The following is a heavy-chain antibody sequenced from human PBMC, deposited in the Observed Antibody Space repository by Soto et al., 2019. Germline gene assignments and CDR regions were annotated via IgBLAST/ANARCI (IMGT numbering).Heavy chain of an antibody. Sequence: QVQLVQSGAEVKKPGSSVKVSCKASGGTFSSYTISWVRQAPGQGLEWMGRIIPILGIANYAQKFQGRVTSTADKSTSTAYMELSSRRSEDTAVDYCASTYGDYGWEGWGQGTLVTVSS. CDR3: ASTYGDYGWEG. V-gene: IGHV1-69*02. D-gene: IGHD4-17*01. CDR2: IIPILGIA. J-gene: IGHJ4*02. CDR1: GGTFSSYT.